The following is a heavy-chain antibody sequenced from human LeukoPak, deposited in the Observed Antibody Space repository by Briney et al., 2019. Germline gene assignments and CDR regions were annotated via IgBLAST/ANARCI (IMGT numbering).Heavy chain of an antibody. CDR1: GFTFSNAW. J-gene: IGHJ4*02. D-gene: IGHD6-19*01. CDR2: IKSKTDGGTT. Sequence: GGSLRLSCAASGFTFSNAWMSWVRQAPGKGLEWVGRIKSKTDGGTTDYAAPVKGRFTISRDDSKNTLYLQMNSLKTEDTAVYYCTTGSIAVAGPDYWGQGTLVTVSS. CDR3: TTGSIAVAGPDY. V-gene: IGHV3-15*01.